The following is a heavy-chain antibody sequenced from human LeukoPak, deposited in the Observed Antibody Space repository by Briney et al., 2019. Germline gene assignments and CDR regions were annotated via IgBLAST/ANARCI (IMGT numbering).Heavy chain of an antibody. CDR2: ISSGSDYI. CDR1: GFTFSDYS. D-gene: IGHD5/OR15-5a*01. Sequence: GGSLRLSCPASGFTFSDYSVSWVRQAPGKGLEWVSSISSGSDYIYYADSVKGRFTISRDNARNSLYLQMNSLRAEDTAVYYCARSRSVSNYKGMDVWGQGTTVTVSS. V-gene: IGHV3-21*01. CDR3: ARSRSVSNYKGMDV. J-gene: IGHJ6*02.